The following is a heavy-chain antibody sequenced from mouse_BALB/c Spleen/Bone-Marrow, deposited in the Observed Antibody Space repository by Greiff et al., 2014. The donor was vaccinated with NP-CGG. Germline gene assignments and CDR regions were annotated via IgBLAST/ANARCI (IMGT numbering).Heavy chain of an antibody. D-gene: IGHD1-2*01. CDR2: INPSSGYT. J-gene: IGHJ2*01. CDR1: GYTFITYT. Sequence: QVQLQQSGAELARPGASVKMSCKASGYTFITYTMHWVKQRPGQGLEWIGYINPSSGYTNYNQNFRDKATLTADKSSSTAYMQLSSLTSEDSAVYYCARSYYGYYFDYWGQDTTLTVSS. V-gene: IGHV1-4*01. CDR3: ARSYYGYYFDY.